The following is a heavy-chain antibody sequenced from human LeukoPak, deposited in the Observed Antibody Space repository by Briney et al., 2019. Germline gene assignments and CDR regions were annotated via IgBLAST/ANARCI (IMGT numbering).Heavy chain of an antibody. CDR3: ARLGAPVEAFDI. V-gene: IGHV3-21*01. CDR1: GFTFSNYW. Sequence: GGSLRLSCAASGFTFSNYWMHWVRQAPGKGLEWVSSISSSSSYIYYADSVKGRFTISRDNAKNSLYLQMNSLRAEDTAVYYRARLGAPVEAFDIWGQGTMVTVSS. CDR2: ISSSSSYI. D-gene: IGHD1-26*01. J-gene: IGHJ3*02.